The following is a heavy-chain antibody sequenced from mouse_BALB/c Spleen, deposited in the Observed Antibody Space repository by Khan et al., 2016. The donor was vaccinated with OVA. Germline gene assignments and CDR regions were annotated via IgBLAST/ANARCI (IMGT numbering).Heavy chain of an antibody. CDR2: ISYSGST. CDR3: ARDGARYNYAMDY. J-gene: IGHJ4*01. CDR1: GYSITSVYA. D-gene: IGHD1-1*02. Sequence: EVQLQESGPGLVKPSQSLSLTCTVTGYSITSVYAWNWIRQFPGNKLEWMVYISYSGSTNYNPSLKSRISITRDTSKNQFFLQLNSVTTEDTATDICARDGARYNYAMDYWGQGTSVTVSA. V-gene: IGHV3-2*02.